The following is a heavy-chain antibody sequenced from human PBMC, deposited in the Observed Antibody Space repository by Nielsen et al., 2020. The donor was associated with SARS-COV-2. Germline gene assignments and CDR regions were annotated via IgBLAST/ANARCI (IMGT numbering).Heavy chain of an antibody. CDR2: ISYDRSNK. D-gene: IGHD6-19*01. Sequence: GGSLRLSCAASGFTFSSYAMHWVRQAPGKGLEWVAVISYDRSNKYYADSVKGRFTISRDNSKNTLYLQMNSLRAEDTAVYYCARDGSGWYIGYWGQGTLVTVSS. J-gene: IGHJ4*02. CDR3: ARDGSGWYIGY. CDR1: GFTFSSYA. V-gene: IGHV3-30-3*01.